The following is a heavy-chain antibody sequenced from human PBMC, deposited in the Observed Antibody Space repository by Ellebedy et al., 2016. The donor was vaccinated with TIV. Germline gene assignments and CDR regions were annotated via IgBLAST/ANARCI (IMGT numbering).Heavy chain of an antibody. CDR1: GGSISSYH. J-gene: IGHJ5*01. D-gene: IGHD5-12*01. CDR2: IYYSGTS. CDR3: ARLKAVRDISMYNYFDS. V-gene: IGHV4-59*01. Sequence: SETLSLTCTVSGGSISSYHWSWIRQPPGKGLEWIGYIYYSGTSKYNAPLKSRVTISVDTSKNQFSLKLSSVTAADTAVYYCARLKAVRDISMYNYFDSWGQGTLVTVSS.